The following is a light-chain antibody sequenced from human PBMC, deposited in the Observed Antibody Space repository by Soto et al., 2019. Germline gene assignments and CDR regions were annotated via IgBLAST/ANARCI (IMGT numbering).Light chain of an antibody. CDR1: SSDVGGYNF. CDR2: DVS. V-gene: IGLV2-14*01. Sequence: QSALTQPASVSGSPGQSITISCTGTSSDVGGYNFVSWYQQHPGKAPKLMIYDVSNRPSGVSNRFSGSKSGNTASLTISGIQAEDEADYFCSSYTSNTTRPYVYGTGTKLTVL. J-gene: IGLJ1*01. CDR3: SSYTSNTTRPYV.